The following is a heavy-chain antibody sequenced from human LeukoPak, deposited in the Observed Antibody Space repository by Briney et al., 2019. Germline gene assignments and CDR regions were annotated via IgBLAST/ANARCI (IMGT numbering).Heavy chain of an antibody. V-gene: IGHV4-61*01. CDR1: GGSFSSGYFH. CDR3: ATYYVGVGGRGY. CDR2: DGHT. D-gene: IGHD3-10*02. Sequence: SETLSLTCTVSGGSFSSGYFHWSWIRQAPGKGLEWIGHDGHTNYNPSLRSRVTISIDTSSNQFSLRLNSVTAADTGVYYCATYYVGVGGRGYWGPGTLVTVSS. J-gene: IGHJ4*02.